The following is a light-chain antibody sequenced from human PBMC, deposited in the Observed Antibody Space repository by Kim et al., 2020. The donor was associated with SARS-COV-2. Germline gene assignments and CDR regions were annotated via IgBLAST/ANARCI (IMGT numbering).Light chain of an antibody. J-gene: IGKJ4*01. CDR1: QGISNY. CDR2: AAS. CDR3: QKYNIAPLT. V-gene: IGKV1-27*01. Sequence: ASVGDRVTITCRASQGISNYLAWYQQKPGRAPKLLIYAASTLHSGDPSRFSGSGSGTEFTLTISSLQAEDVATYYCQKYNIAPLTFGGGTKVDIK.